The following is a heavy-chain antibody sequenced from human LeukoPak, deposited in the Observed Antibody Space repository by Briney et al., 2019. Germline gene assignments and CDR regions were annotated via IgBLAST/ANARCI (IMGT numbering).Heavy chain of an antibody. CDR2: IHYSGST. CDR3: ARGGIVVVTDAFDI. Sequence: SQTLSLTCTVSGGSISSGDYYWSWIRQPPGKGLEWIGYIHYSGSTYYNPSLKSRVTISVDTSKNQFSLKLSSVTAADTAVYYCARGGIVVVTDAFDIWGQGTMVTVSS. V-gene: IGHV4-30-4*01. D-gene: IGHD3-22*01. J-gene: IGHJ3*02. CDR1: GGSISSGDYY.